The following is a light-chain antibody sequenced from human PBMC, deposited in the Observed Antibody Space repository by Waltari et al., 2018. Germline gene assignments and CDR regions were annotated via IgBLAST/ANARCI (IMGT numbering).Light chain of an antibody. Sequence: QPVLIQPPSASGTPGQRVPISCSRSSPNLGSNYVHWYQQAPGTAPKLLMYRDNWRPSGVPDRFSGSKSGTSASLAISGVRSEDEADYHCAAWDDVLSGVVFGGGTKLIVL. V-gene: IGLV1-47*01. CDR2: RDN. CDR1: SPNLGSNY. J-gene: IGLJ2*01. CDR3: AAWDDVLSGVV.